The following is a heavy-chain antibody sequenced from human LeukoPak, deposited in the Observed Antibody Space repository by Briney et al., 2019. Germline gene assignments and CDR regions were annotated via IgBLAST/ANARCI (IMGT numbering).Heavy chain of an antibody. CDR3: ARGLSSSGGGDWFDP. CDR1: GYTFTRYY. J-gene: IGHJ5*02. V-gene: IGHV1-2*04. D-gene: IGHD6-13*01. CDR2: INPNSGGT. Sequence: GASVKVSCKASGYTFTRYYMHWVRQAPGQGLEWMGWINPNSGGTNYAQKFQGWVTMTRDTSISTAYMELSRLRSDDTAVYYCARGLSSSGGGDWFDPWGQGTLVTVSS.